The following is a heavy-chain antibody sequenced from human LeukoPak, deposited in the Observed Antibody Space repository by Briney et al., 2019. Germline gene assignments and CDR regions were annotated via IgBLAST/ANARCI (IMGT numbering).Heavy chain of an antibody. Sequence: PSETLSLTCPVYGGSFSGYYWSWLRQPPGKGLEWIGEINHSGSTNYKPPLKSRVTISVDTSKNQFSLKLSSVTAADTAVYYCARGRYSYGYWGQGTLVTVSS. CDR3: ARGRYSYGY. J-gene: IGHJ4*02. CDR2: INHSGST. D-gene: IGHD5-18*01. V-gene: IGHV4-34*01. CDR1: GGSFSGYY.